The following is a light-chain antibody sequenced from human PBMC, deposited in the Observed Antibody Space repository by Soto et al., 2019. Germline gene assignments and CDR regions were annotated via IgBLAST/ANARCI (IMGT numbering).Light chain of an antibody. CDR3: QHYDHLPPLS. Sequence: DIQMTQSPSSLSASVGDRVTITCQASQDIKNYLNWYQQKPGKAPNLLIYDASNLKTGVPSRFSGSGSGTHLTFTISSLQPADIATYYYQHYDHLPPLSFGGGTKVEIK. CDR2: DAS. V-gene: IGKV1-33*01. CDR1: QDIKNY. J-gene: IGKJ4*01.